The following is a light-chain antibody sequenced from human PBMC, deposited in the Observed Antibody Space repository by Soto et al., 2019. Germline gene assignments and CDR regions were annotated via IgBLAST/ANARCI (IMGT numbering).Light chain of an antibody. V-gene: IGKV1-33*01. J-gene: IGKJ4*01. CDR1: QDISTY. CDR3: QKNDNHSLT. Sequence: DNQMTQSPSSLSSSPGDRVTITCQASQDISTYLNWYQQKPGKAPKLLIYDASNLETGVPSRFSGSGSGSDFTFPIRNLQAEDIATYYYQKNDNHSLTFGGGTKVEIK. CDR2: DAS.